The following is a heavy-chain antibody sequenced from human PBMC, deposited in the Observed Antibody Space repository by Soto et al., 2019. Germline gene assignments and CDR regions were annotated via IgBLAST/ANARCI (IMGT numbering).Heavy chain of an antibody. CDR2: IYYSGST. J-gene: IGHJ6*02. CDR1: GGSISSGGYY. Sequence: TLSLTCTVSGGSISSGGYYWSWIRQHPGKGLEWIGYIYYSGSTYHNPSLKSRVTISVDTSKNQFSLKLSSVTAADTAVYYCARDTPRITIFGVSPGGGMDVWGQGTTVTVSS. CDR3: ARDTPRITIFGVSPGGGMDV. D-gene: IGHD3-3*01. V-gene: IGHV4-31*03.